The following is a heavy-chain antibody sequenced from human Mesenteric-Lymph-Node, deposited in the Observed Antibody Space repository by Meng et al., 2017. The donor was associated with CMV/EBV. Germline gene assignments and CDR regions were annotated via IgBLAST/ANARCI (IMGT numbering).Heavy chain of an antibody. J-gene: IGHJ5*02. CDR2: IYYSGST. D-gene: IGHD7-27*01. CDR1: GGSISSSSYY. V-gene: IGHV4-39*07. Sequence: SETLSLTCTVSGGSISSSSYYWGWIRQPPGKGLEWIGSIYYSGSTYYNPSLKSRVTISVDTSKNQFSLRLSSMTAADTAVYYCARDSGDLATWGQGTLVTVSS. CDR3: ARDSGDLAT.